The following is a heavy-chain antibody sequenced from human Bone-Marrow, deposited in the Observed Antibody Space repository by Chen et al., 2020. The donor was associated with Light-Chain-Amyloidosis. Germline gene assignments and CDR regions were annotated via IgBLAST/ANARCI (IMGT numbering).Heavy chain of an antibody. V-gene: IGHV3-7*01. CDR1: GFTFSHYW. CDR2: IDENGSVK. CDR3: TRDRSHTRGNVWCDAFDF. Sequence: EVELVESGGGLVQPGGSLRLSCESSGFTFSHYWMTWVRQAPGKGLEWVANIDENGSVKHYVDSVKGRFTISRDNVKNSLFLQMNSLRAEDTAVYYCTRDRSHTRGNVWCDAFDFWGHGTMVTVSS. J-gene: IGHJ3*01. D-gene: IGHD2-8*02.